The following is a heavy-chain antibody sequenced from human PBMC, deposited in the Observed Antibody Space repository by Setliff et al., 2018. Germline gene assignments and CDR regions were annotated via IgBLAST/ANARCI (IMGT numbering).Heavy chain of an antibody. Sequence: SETLSLTCSVSGASVTSYYWSWIRQPPGKGLEWIAYIHNNGRIKYNPALKSRVTISLDTSKNQFSLNLNSATAADTAVYYCARHALSFDSAWDVWGKGTTVTVSS. V-gene: IGHV4-59*08. CDR1: GASVTSYY. D-gene: IGHD3-9*01. CDR2: IHNNGRI. CDR3: ARHALSFDSAWDV. J-gene: IGHJ6*04.